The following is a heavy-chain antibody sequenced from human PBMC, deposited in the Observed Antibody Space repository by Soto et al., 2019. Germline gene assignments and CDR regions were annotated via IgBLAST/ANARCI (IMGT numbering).Heavy chain of an antibody. D-gene: IGHD3-9*01. J-gene: IGHJ6*02. V-gene: IGHV3-23*01. Sequence: PGGSLRLSCAASGFIFSNFAMNWVRQAPGRGLEWVSGISGSGGNTYYADSVKGRFTISRDNSKNTLYLQMNSLRAEDTAVYYCASRPQFILSGPSYGMDVWGQGTTVTVSS. CDR3: ASRPQFILSGPSYGMDV. CDR2: ISGSGGNT. CDR1: GFIFSNFA.